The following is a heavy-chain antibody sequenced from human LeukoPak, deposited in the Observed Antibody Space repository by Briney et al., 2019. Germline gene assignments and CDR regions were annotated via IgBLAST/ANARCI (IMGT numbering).Heavy chain of an antibody. CDR3: ARDPVAGTGYFDY. Sequence: GSLRLSCAASGFTFITYAMTWVRQAPGRGLEWVSSINNSGGSTYYADSVKGRFTISRDNAKNTLYLQMNSLRAEDTAVYYCARDPVAGTGYFDYWGQGTLVTVSS. J-gene: IGHJ4*02. CDR2: INNSGGST. V-gene: IGHV3-23*01. D-gene: IGHD6-19*01. CDR1: GFTFITYA.